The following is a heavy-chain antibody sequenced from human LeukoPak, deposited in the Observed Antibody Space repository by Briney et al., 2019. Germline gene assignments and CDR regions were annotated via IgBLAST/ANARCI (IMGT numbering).Heavy chain of an antibody. CDR1: GFTFSGFY. Sequence: GGSLRLSCVASGFTFSGFYMNWVRQAPGKGLEWVGTISHDGSNAYYSDSMEGRFTISRDDSRNTLYLEMDSLRVGDTAVYYCAKDSGSLRTFYNYYMDVWGKGTTVTVSS. J-gene: IGHJ6*03. V-gene: IGHV3-30*18. CDR3: AKDSGSLRTFYNYYMDV. D-gene: IGHD3-10*01. CDR2: ISHDGSNA.